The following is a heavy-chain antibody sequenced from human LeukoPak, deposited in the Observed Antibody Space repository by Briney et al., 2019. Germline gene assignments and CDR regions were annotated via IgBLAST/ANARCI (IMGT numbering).Heavy chain of an antibody. CDR1: GGSISSYY. V-gene: IGHV4-59*08. J-gene: IGHJ4*02. CDR2: IYYSGST. Sequence: SETLSLTCTVSGGSISSYYWSWTRQPPGKGLEWIGYIYYSGSTNYNPSLKSRVTISVDTSKNQFSLKLSSVTAADTAVYYCARHKGSWLIDYWGQGTLVTVSS. CDR3: ARHKGSWLIDY. D-gene: IGHD6-13*01.